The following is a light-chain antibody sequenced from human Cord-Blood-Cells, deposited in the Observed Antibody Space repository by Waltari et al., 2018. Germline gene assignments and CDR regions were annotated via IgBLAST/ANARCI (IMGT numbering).Light chain of an antibody. CDR1: SSDVGGINY. V-gene: IGLV2-14*01. CDR3: SSYTSSSTFV. J-gene: IGLJ1*01. Sequence: QSALTQPASVSGSPGRPITISCTGTSSDVGGINYVSGYKQHPGKAPKLMIYDVSKRPSGVSNRFSGSKSGNTASLTISGLQAEDEADYYCSSYTSSSTFVFGTGTKVTVL. CDR2: DVS.